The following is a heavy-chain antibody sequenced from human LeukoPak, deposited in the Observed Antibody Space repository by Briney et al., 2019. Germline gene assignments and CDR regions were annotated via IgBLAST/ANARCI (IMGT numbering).Heavy chain of an antibody. D-gene: IGHD4-17*01. CDR1: GYTFSRYW. Sequence: AEQLITSSKVFGYTFSRYWVSLVREVPGKNMEWMGIIYPSDSDTRYSPSFQGQVTISADKSISTAYLQWSSLRASATAMYYCARHRLLTTALDYWGQGTLVTVSS. J-gene: IGHJ4*02. CDR3: ARHRLLTTALDY. CDR2: IYPSDSDT. V-gene: IGHV5-51*01.